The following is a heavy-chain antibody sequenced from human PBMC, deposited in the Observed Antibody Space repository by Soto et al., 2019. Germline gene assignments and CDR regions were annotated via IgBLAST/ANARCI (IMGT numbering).Heavy chain of an antibody. CDR1: GYTLTELS. J-gene: IGHJ6*02. Sequence: QVQLVQSGAEVKKPGASVKVSCKVSGYTLTELSMHWVRQAPGKGREWMGGFDPEDGETIYAQKFQGRVTMTEDTSTDTAYLELSSLRSEDTAVYYCATGALVVPAAIRYYYYGMDVWGQGTTVTVSS. V-gene: IGHV1-24*01. D-gene: IGHD2-2*02. CDR2: FDPEDGET. CDR3: ATGALVVPAAIRYYYYGMDV.